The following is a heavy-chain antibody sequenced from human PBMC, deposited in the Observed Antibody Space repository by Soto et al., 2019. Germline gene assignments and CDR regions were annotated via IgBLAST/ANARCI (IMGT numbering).Heavy chain of an antibody. CDR1: GFTFSDYY. V-gene: IGHV3-11*01. J-gene: IGHJ3*02. CDR3: ARPRHREYYYDSSGYAFDI. Sequence: PGGSLRLSCAASGFTFSDYYMSWIRQAPGKGLEWVSYISSSGSTIYYADSVKGRFTISRDNAKNSLYLQMNSLRAEDTAVYYCARPRHREYYYDSSGYAFDIWGQGTMVTVSS. D-gene: IGHD3-22*01. CDR2: ISSSGSTI.